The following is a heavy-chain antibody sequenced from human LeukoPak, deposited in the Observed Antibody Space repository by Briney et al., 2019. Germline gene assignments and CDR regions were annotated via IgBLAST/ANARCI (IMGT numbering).Heavy chain of an antibody. Sequence: SETLSLNCAVYGGSFSGYYWSWIRQPPGKGLEWIGYIYYSGSTNYNPSLKSRVTISVDTSKNQFSLKLSSVTAADTAVYYCARGHYYDSSGLFDYWGQGTLVTVSS. CDR2: IYYSGST. CDR3: ARGHYYDSSGLFDY. D-gene: IGHD3-22*01. J-gene: IGHJ4*02. CDR1: GGSFSGYY. V-gene: IGHV4-59*01.